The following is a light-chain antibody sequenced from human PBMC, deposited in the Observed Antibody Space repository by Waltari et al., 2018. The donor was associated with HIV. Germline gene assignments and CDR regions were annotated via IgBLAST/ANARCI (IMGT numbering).Light chain of an antibody. CDR1: QGIAAW. Sequence: DILMTQSPSSVSASVGDRVTITCRASQGIAAWLAWYQQKPGKAPKLLIYAASSLASGVPSRFIGSGSGTDFSLTISSLQPEDCAAYYCQQANSFPLSFGGGTKVEIK. J-gene: IGKJ4*01. V-gene: IGKV1-12*01. CDR2: AAS. CDR3: QQANSFPLS.